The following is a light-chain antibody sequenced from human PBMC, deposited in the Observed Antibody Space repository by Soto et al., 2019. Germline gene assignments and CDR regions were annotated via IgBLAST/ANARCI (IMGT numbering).Light chain of an antibody. J-gene: IGLJ2*01. CDR3: CSYATPRL. V-gene: IGLV2-23*02. Sequence: QSALTQPASVSGSPGQSITISCPGTSSDVGSYDLVSWYQQHPYKAPNLLLFAVSKRPSGVSSGFSCFKSGNTATLTISGLQPEDEGDYYCCSYATPRLFGGGTKRTVL. CDR2: AVS. CDR1: SSDVGSYDL.